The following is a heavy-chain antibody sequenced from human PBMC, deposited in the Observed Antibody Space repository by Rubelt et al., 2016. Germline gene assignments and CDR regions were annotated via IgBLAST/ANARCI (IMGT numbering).Heavy chain of an antibody. D-gene: IGHD6-6*01. V-gene: IGHV1-18*01. CDR3: ARDRIRIAARQGWYFDL. Sequence: QVQLVQSGAEVKKPGASVKVSCKASGYTFTSYGISWVRQAPGQGLEWMGWISAYNGNKNYAKKRQGRVTMTTDTSTSTAYMELRSLRSDDTAVYYCARDRIRIAARQGWYFDLWGRGTLVTVSS. J-gene: IGHJ2*01. CDR2: ISAYNGNK. CDR1: GYTFTSYG.